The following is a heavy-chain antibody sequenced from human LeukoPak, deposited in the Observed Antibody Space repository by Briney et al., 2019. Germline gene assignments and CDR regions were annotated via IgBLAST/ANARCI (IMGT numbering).Heavy chain of an antibody. CDR2: ISGSGGST. V-gene: IGHV3-23*01. CDR1: GFTFSSCG. J-gene: IGHJ3*02. CDR3: ARGGSYLSAFDI. D-gene: IGHD1-26*01. Sequence: PGGSLRLSCAASGFTFSSCGMSWVRQAPGKGLEWVSAISGSGGSTYYADSVKGRFTISRDNSKNTLYLQMNSLRAEDTAVYYCARGGSYLSAFDIWGQGTMVTVSS.